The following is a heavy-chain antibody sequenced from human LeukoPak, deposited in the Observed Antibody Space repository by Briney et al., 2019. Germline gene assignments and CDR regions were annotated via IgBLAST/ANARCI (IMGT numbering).Heavy chain of an antibody. CDR3: ARAPSEIGGYYPEYFRH. Sequence: GGSLRLSCAASGFTFSRYWMHWVRQAPGKGLVWVSRIKSDGNTNYADSVKGRFTIYRDNAKNTVSLQMNSLRAEDTGVYFCARAPSEIGGYYPEYFRHWGQGTLVTVSS. CDR1: GFTFSRYW. V-gene: IGHV3-74*01. J-gene: IGHJ1*01. D-gene: IGHD3-22*01. CDR2: IKSDGNT.